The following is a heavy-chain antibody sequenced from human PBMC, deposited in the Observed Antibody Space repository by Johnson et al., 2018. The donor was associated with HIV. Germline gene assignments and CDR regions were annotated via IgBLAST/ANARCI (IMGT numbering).Heavy chain of an antibody. Sequence: QVQLVESGGGVVQPGGSLRLSCAASGFTFSSYGMHWVRQAPGKGLEWVSVIYSGGSTYYADSVKGRFTISRDNSKNTVYLQMNSLRAEDTAVYYCARVGQLARTHAFDIWGQGTMVTVSS. J-gene: IGHJ3*02. CDR3: ARVGQLARTHAFDI. V-gene: IGHV3-NL1*01. CDR2: IYSGGST. CDR1: GFTFSSYG. D-gene: IGHD6-13*01.